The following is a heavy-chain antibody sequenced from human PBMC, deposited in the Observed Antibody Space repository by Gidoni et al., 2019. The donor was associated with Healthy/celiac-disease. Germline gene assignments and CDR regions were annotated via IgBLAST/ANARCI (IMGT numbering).Heavy chain of an antibody. V-gene: IGHV3-30*04. CDR1: GFTFSSYA. D-gene: IGHD1-26*01. Sequence: QVQLVESGGGVVQPGRSLRLSCAASGFTFSSYAMHWVRQAPGKGLEWVAVISYDGSNKYYADSVKGRFTISRDNSKNTLYLQMNSLRAEDTAVYYCARENFQLGGAGDYWGQGTLVTVSS. CDR3: ARENFQLGGAGDY. J-gene: IGHJ4*02. CDR2: ISYDGSNK.